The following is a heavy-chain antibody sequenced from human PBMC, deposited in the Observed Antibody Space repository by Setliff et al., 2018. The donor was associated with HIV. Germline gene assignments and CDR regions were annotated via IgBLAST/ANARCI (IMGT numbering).Heavy chain of an antibody. J-gene: IGHJ3*02. V-gene: IGHV3-48*03. Sequence: GGSLRLSCAASGFTFSSYEMNWVRQAPGKGLEWVSYISSSGSTIYYADSVKGRFTISRDNVKKSLYLQMNSLRAEDTAVYYCARDGRFASGAKFDAFDIWGQGTMVTVSS. CDR2: ISSSGSTI. CDR3: ARDGRFASGAKFDAFDI. CDR1: GFTFSSYE. D-gene: IGHD3-16*01.